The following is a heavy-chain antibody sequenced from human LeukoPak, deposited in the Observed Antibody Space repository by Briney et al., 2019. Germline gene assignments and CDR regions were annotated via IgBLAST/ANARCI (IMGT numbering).Heavy chain of an antibody. CDR3: ARVVVRDANNYKDY. V-gene: IGHV1-2*02. J-gene: IGHJ4*02. Sequence: ASAKVSCKASGYTFTGYYMHWVRQAPGQGLEWMGWINPNSGGTNYAQKFQGRVTMTRDTSISTAYLDLSRLRSDDTAVYYCARVVVRDANNYKDYWGQGTLVTVSS. CDR1: GYTFTGYY. CDR2: INPNSGGT. D-gene: IGHD5-24*01.